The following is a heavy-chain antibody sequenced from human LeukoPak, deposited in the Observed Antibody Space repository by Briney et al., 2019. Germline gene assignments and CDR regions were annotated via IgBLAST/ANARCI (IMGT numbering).Heavy chain of an antibody. J-gene: IGHJ4*02. Sequence: GGSLRLSCAASGFTFSSYTMSWVRQAPGKGLEWVSTITTSDGNTYYADSVKGRFTVSRDNSKNTLFLQLNSLTVEDTAVYFCAKGNANSWFQFDYWGQGTLVTVSS. CDR2: ITTSDGNT. CDR3: AKGNANSWFQFDY. V-gene: IGHV3-23*01. D-gene: IGHD6-13*01. CDR1: GFTFSSYT.